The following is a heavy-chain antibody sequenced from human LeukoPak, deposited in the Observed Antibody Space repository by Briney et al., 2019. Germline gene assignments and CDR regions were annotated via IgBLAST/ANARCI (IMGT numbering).Heavy chain of an antibody. CDR3: ARGVQQLVLTPPRVGYGMDV. Sequence: GRSLRLPCAASGFTFSSYGMHWVRQAPGKGLEWVAVISYDGSNKYYADSVKGRFTISRDNSKNTLYLQMNSLRAEDTAVYYCARGVQQLVLTPPRVGYGMDVWGQGTTVTVSS. CDR1: GFTFSSYG. D-gene: IGHD6-13*01. CDR2: ISYDGSNK. J-gene: IGHJ6*02. V-gene: IGHV3-30*03.